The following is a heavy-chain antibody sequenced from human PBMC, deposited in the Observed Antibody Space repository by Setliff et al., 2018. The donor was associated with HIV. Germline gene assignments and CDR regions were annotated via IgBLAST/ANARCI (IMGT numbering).Heavy chain of an antibody. Sequence: PSETLSLTCAVSGGSITNADYYWSWIRQPPGKGLEWIGYIYYSGNTYYNPSLKSRVVISIDTSSNQFSLNLNSVTAADTAVYFCAREKHWTGPFDYWGQGKLVTVSS. D-gene: IGHD1-1*01. J-gene: IGHJ4*02. CDR1: GGSITNADYY. V-gene: IGHV4-30-4*08. CDR3: AREKHWTGPFDY. CDR2: IYYSGNT.